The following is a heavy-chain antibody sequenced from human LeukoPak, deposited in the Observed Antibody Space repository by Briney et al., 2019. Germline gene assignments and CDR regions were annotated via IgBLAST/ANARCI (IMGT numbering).Heavy chain of an antibody. CDR2: ISGSGGST. Sequence: GRSLRLSCAASGFTFSSYAMSWVRQAPGKGLEWVSAISGSGGSTYYADSVKGRFTISRDNSKNTLYLQMNSLRAEDTAVYYCAKGSPTDDIVVVPAAINYWGQGTLVTVSS. V-gene: IGHV3-23*01. D-gene: IGHD2-2*02. CDR1: GFTFSSYA. J-gene: IGHJ4*02. CDR3: AKGSPTDDIVVVPAAINY.